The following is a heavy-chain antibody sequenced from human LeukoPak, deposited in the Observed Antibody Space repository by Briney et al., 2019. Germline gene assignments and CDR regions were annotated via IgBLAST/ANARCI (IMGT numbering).Heavy chain of an antibody. J-gene: IGHJ6*02. CDR2: ISDIGSI. D-gene: IGHD1-7*01. CDR1: GGSISSYY. Sequence: SETLSLTCTVSGGSISSYYWSWIRQPPGKGLEWIAYISDIGSINYNPSLKSRVTISVDTSKNQFSLKLSSVTAADTAVYYCARHGLELELPVSYYYYGMDVWGQGTTVTVSS. CDR3: ARHGLELELPVSYYYYGMDV. V-gene: IGHV4-59*08.